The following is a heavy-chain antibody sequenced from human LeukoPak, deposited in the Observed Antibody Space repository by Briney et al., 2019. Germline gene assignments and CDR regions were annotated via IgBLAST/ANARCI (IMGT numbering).Heavy chain of an antibody. V-gene: IGHV1-46*01. J-gene: IGHJ5*02. Sequence: GASVKVSCKASGYSFTSHYMHWVRQAPGQGLEWLGLINPTGSSTLYAQKFQGRVTMTRDMSTTTDYMELSSLRSDDTAVYYCARELKIAYYDFWSGYYQDNWFDPWGQGTLVTVSS. D-gene: IGHD3-3*01. CDR1: GYSFTSHY. CDR3: ARELKIAYYDFWSGYYQDNWFDP. CDR2: INPTGSST.